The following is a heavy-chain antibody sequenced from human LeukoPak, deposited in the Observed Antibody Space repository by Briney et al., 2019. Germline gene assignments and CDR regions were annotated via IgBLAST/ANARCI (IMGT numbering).Heavy chain of an antibody. CDR2: IWYDGSNK. CDR3: AKGGPGGWLQAETPFDY. Sequence: PGGSLRLSCAASGFTFSSYGMHWVRQAPGKGLERVAVIWYDGSNKYYADSVKGRFTISRDNSKNTLYLQMNSLRAEDTAVYYCAKGGPGGWLQAETPFDYWGQGTLVTVSS. V-gene: IGHV3-33*06. CDR1: GFTFSSYG. J-gene: IGHJ4*02. D-gene: IGHD5-24*01.